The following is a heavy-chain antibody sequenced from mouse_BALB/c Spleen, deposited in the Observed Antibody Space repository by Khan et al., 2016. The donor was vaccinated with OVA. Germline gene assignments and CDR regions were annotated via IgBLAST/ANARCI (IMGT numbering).Heavy chain of an antibody. V-gene: IGHV1-18*01. D-gene: IGHD2-13*01. CDR2: INPYNGGT. CDR3: VNSAAYGDGVEACFAY. Sequence: EVQLQQSGPELVKPGASMKMSCKASGYSFTGYTMNWVKQSHVKNLEWIGLINPYNGGTAYNQKFRGKATLTVDKSSNTAYMELLSLTSEDSAVYYCVNSAAYGDGVEACFAYWGQGTLVTVSA. CDR1: GYSFTGYT. J-gene: IGHJ3*01.